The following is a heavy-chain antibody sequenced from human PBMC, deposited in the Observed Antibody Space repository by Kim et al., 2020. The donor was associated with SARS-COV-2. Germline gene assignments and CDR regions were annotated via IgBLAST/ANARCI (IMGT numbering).Heavy chain of an antibody. CDR3: AGDPWSRLRGVTYSYYGMEV. Sequence: GGSLRLSCAASGFTFSSCAIHWVRQAPGQGLEWVAVISYDGSNKNYADSVKGRFTISRDNSKNTLYLQMNSLRAEDTALYYCAGDPWSRLRGVTYSYYGMEVWGPGGTVTVSS. D-gene: IGHD3-10*01. V-gene: IGHV3-30-3*01. CDR2: ISYDGSNK. CDR1: GFTFSSCA. J-gene: IGHJ6*02.